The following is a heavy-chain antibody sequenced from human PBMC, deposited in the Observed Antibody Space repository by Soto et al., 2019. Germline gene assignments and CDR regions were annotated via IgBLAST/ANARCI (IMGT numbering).Heavy chain of an antibody. CDR3: ARVDTAMATDAFDI. CDR1: GFTFSDYY. Sequence: GGSLRLSCAASGFTFSDYYMSWIRQAPGKGLEWVSYISSGGSTIYYADSVKGRFTISRDNAKNSLYLQMNSLRAEDTAVYYCARVDTAMATDAFDIWGQGTMVTV. CDR2: ISSGGSTI. J-gene: IGHJ3*02. V-gene: IGHV3-11*01. D-gene: IGHD5-18*01.